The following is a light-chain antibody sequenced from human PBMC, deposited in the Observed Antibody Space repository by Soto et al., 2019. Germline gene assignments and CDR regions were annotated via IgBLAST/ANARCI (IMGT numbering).Light chain of an antibody. Sequence: QSALTQPASVSGSPGQSITISCTGTSSDVGDYDYVSWYQQHPGKAPKLVIYDVSNRPSGVSSRFSGSKSGNTASLTISGLQAEDEADYYCSSYSSSSTVVFGEGTKLTVL. CDR3: SSYSSSSTVV. J-gene: IGLJ2*01. CDR1: SSDVGDYDY. CDR2: DVS. V-gene: IGLV2-14*03.